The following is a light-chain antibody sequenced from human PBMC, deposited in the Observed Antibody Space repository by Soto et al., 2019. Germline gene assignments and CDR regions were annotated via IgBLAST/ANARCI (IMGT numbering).Light chain of an antibody. CDR3: QHYDNLPRYT. J-gene: IGKJ2*01. Sequence: DIQMTQSPSSLSKSVGERVTITCQASQDISHSLNWYQQKPGTAPNLLIYEASKLQTGVPSRFSGSGSGTHFTFTISNLQPEDIATYYCQHYDNLPRYTFGLGTKLEIK. V-gene: IGKV1-33*01. CDR2: EAS. CDR1: QDISHS.